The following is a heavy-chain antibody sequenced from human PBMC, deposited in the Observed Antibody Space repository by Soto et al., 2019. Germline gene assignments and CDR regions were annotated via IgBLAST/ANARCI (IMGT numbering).Heavy chain of an antibody. D-gene: IGHD6-19*01. CDR2: LYQSGST. Sequence: QLQLQESGSGLVKPSQTLSLTCAVSGGSISSGGYSWSWIRQPPGKGLEWIGYLYQSGSTYYNPSRKSRVTISVDRSKNQFSLKLSSVTAADTAVYYCASAGGLGAVAVDYWGQGTLVTVSS. V-gene: IGHV4-30-2*01. CDR3: ASAGGLGAVAVDY. J-gene: IGHJ4*02. CDR1: GGSISSGGYS.